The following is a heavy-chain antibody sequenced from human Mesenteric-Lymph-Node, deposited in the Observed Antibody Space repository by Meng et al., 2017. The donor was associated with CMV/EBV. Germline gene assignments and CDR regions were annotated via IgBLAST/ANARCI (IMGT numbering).Heavy chain of an antibody. V-gene: IGHV3-7*03. CDR3: AKDISDYYYGMDV. J-gene: IGHJ6*02. Sequence: GGSLRLSCAASGFTFSSYWMSWVRQAPGKGLEWVANIKQDGSEKYYVDSVKGRFTISRDNAKNSLYLQMNSLRTEDTALYYCAKDISDYYYGMDVWGQGTTVTVSS. CDR1: GFTFSSYW. CDR2: IKQDGSEK. D-gene: IGHD3-9*01.